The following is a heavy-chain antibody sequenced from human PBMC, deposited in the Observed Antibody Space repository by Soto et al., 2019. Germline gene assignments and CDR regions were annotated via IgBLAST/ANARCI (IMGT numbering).Heavy chain of an antibody. Sequence: TLSLTCTVSGGSISSSSYYWGWIRQPPGKGLEWIGSIYYSGSTYYNPSLKSRVTISVDTSKNQFSLKLSSVTAADTAVYYCARHGRYVAHYFDYWGQGTLVTVSS. CDR2: IYYSGST. D-gene: IGHD5-12*01. CDR3: ARHGRYVAHYFDY. J-gene: IGHJ4*02. CDR1: GGSISSSSYY. V-gene: IGHV4-39*01.